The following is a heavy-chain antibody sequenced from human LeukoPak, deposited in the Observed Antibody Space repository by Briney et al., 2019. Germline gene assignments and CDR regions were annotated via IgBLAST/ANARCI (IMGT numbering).Heavy chain of an antibody. CDR3: AKQGATAVAAGGDFDY. Sequence: PGGSLRLSCAASGFTFSSYWMHWVRQAPGKGLVWVSRISKDGSSTYYADSVKGRFTISRDNSKNTLYLQMNSLRAEDTAVYHCAKQGATAVAAGGDFDYWGQGTLVTVSS. CDR2: ISKDGSST. CDR1: GFTFSSYW. V-gene: IGHV3-74*01. J-gene: IGHJ4*02. D-gene: IGHD6-19*01.